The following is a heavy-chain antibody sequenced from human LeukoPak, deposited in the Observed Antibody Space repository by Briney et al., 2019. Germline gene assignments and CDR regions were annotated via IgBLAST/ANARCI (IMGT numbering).Heavy chain of an antibody. D-gene: IGHD4-17*01. CDR1: GGSISSYY. CDR2: IYTSGST. J-gene: IGHJ4*02. CDR3: ARSRGFYGDPYYFDY. V-gene: IGHV4-4*07. Sequence: SETLSLTCTVSGGSISSYYWSWIRQPAGKGLEWIGRIYTSGSTNYNPSLKSRVTMSVDTSKNQFSLKLSSVTAADTAVYYCARSRGFYGDPYYFDYWGQGTLVTVSS.